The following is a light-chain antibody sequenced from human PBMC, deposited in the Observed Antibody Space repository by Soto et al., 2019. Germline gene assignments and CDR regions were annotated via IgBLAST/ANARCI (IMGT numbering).Light chain of an antibody. J-gene: IGKJ1*01. CDR1: ESVSSSF. Sequence: EVVLTQSPGTLSLSPGERATLSCRASESVSSSFLTWYQQKPGQAPRLLIFGASSRATAIPDRFSGSGSGTNFTLSISRLEPEDFEVYYCQQYGVSRTFGQGTKVDIK. CDR2: GAS. V-gene: IGKV3-20*01. CDR3: QQYGVSRT.